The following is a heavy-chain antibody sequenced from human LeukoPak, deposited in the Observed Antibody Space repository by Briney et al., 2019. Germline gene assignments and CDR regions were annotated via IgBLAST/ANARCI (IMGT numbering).Heavy chain of an antibody. J-gene: IGHJ5*02. V-gene: IGHV3-74*03. Sequence: PGGSLRLSCAASGFTFSTYLVHWVRQAPGKGLVWVSRINTDGSITTYADSVKGRFTISRDNAKNTLNLQMNSLRDEDTAVYYCASLGTLVPWGQGTLVTVSS. CDR1: GFTFSTYL. CDR3: ASLGTLVP. CDR2: INTDGSIT. D-gene: IGHD3-9*01.